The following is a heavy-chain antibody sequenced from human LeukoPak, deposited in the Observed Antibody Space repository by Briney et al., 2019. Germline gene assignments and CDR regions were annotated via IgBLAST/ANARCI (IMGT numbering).Heavy chain of an antibody. CDR1: GGTFISYA. CDR3: ASLWGSKQVATEG. D-gene: IGHD5-12*01. J-gene: IGHJ4*02. CDR2: IIPIFGTA. Sequence: ASVKVSCKASGGTFISYAISWVRQAPGQGVEWMGGIIPIFGTANYAQKFQGRVTITADESTSTAYMELSSLRSEDTAVYYCASLWGSKQVATEGWGQGTLVTVSS. V-gene: IGHV1-69*13.